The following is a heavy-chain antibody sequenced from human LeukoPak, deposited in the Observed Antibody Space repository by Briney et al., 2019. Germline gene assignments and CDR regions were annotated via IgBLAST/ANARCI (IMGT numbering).Heavy chain of an antibody. J-gene: IGHJ4*02. CDR1: GFTFSSYA. Sequence: PGGSLRLSCAASGFTFSSYAMSWVRQAPGKGLECVSSITGSGGRTYYADSVKGRFTISRDDSKNMLYLQMNSLRPEDTAVYYCARDIVVPAASGRYFDYWGQGTLITVSS. CDR2: ITGSGGRT. V-gene: IGHV3-23*01. CDR3: ARDIVVPAASGRYFDY. D-gene: IGHD2-2*01.